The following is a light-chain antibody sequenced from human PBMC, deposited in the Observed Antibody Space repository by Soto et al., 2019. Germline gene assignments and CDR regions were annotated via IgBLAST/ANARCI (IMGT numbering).Light chain of an antibody. CDR2: AAS. CDR1: QTANTY. CDR3: QQSYSGPPT. V-gene: IGKV1-39*01. J-gene: IGKJ1*01. Sequence: DIQLTQSPSSLSASLGDRVTITCRASQTANTYLNWYQQKPGKAPKLLIYAASSLQGGVPSRFSGSGSETDFTLTISSLQPEDFATYYCQQSYSGPPTFGQGTTVEVK.